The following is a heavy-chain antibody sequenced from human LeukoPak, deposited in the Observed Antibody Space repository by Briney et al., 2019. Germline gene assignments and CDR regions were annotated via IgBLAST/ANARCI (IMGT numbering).Heavy chain of an antibody. CDR2: IYYSGSS. CDR3: ARQIYGDLYYFDY. J-gene: IGHJ4*02. D-gene: IGHD4-17*01. V-gene: IGHV4-30-4*01. CDR1: GGSISSGGYD. Sequence: SETLSLTCTVSGGSISSGGYDWSWIRQPPGKGREWIGYIYYSGSSYYIPSLKSRVTMSVHTSKNQFSLRLSSATAADTAVYYCARQIYGDLYYFDYWGQGTLVTVSS.